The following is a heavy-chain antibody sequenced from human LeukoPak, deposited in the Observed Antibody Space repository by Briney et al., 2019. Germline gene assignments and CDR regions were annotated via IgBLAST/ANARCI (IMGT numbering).Heavy chain of an antibody. CDR3: ARGSGAFDC. CDR1: SVSINNNY. V-gene: IGHV4-59*01. CDR2: IYYSGST. J-gene: IGHJ4*02. Sequence: SETPSLTCTVTSVSINNNYWSWIRQPPGKGVEWSWYIYYSGSTNYSPSLKSRVTMSVDTSKKQFSLKVTSVTAADTAVYYCARGSGAFDCWGQGTLVTVSS.